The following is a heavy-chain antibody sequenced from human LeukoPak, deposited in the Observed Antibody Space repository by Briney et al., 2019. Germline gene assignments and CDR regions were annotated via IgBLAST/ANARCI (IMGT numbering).Heavy chain of an antibody. CDR2: NYHSVST. CDR1: GGSIISGDYS. CDR3: ARANGYYGSGIPYFDF. J-gene: IGHJ4*02. D-gene: IGHD3-10*01. Sequence: SETLSLTCAVSGGSIISGDYSWNWIRQPPGKGLEWIGYNYHSVSTYYNPSLKSRVTISIERSKNQFSLKLTSVTAADAALYFCARANGYYGSGIPYFDFWGRGTLVTVSS. V-gene: IGHV4-30-2*01.